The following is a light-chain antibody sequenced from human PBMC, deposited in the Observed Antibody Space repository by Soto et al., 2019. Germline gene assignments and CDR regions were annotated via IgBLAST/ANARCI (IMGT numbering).Light chain of an antibody. CDR1: QSVFSS. Sequence: EIVMTQSPATLSVSPGERATLYCRASQSVFSSLAWFQQKPGQAPRLLIYGASTRATGVPDRFSGSGSGTDFTLTISRVEPEDFALYYCQQYDASPITFGQGTRLEI. J-gene: IGKJ5*01. CDR3: QQYDASPIT. V-gene: IGKV3D-15*01. CDR2: GAS.